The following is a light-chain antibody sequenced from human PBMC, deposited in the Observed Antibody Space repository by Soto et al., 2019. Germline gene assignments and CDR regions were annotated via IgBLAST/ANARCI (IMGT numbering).Light chain of an antibody. Sequence: DIQMTQSPSSLSASVEDRVIITCRASQSISNHLNWYQQKKGKAPKILIFAASSLQSGVPSRFSGSRSGPDCTLPISSLQPEDFETYYCQQSYSSPPTFGQGTKVDIK. CDR1: QSISNH. V-gene: IGKV1-39*01. CDR2: AAS. J-gene: IGKJ1*01. CDR3: QQSYSSPPT.